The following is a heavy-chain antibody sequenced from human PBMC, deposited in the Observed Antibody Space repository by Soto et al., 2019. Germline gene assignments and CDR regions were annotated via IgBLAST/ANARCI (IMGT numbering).Heavy chain of an antibody. V-gene: IGHV3-21*01. CDR1: GFTFSSYS. D-gene: IGHD3-16*01. CDR3: ARDLHDYVSFRFGP. J-gene: IGHJ5*02. CDR2: ISSSSSHI. Sequence: EVQLVESGGGLVKPGGSLRLSCAASGFTFSSYSMNWVRQAPGKGLEWVSSISSSSSHIYYADSVKGRFTISRDNAKNSLYLQMNSLRAEDTAVYYCARDLHDYVSFRFGPWGQGTLVTVSS.